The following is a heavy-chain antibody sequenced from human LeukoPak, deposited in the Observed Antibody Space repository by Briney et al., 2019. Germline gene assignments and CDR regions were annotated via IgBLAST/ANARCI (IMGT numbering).Heavy chain of an antibody. CDR1: GGSTTSYY. CDR3: ARGFRGASFDY. D-gene: IGHD1-26*01. CDR2: IHFSGST. V-gene: IGHV4-59*01. Sequence: SETLSLTCCVSGGSTTSYYWSWIRQSPGKGLGWIGYIHFSGSTNYNPSLKSRVTISLDMSKNQFSLRLSSVTAADTAVYYCARGFRGASFDYWGQGTLVTVSS. J-gene: IGHJ4*02.